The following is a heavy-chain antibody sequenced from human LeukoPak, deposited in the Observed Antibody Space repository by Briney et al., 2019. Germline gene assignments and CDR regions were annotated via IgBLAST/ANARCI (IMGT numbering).Heavy chain of an antibody. D-gene: IGHD2-2*02. Sequence: PSETLSLTCTVSGGSISSYYWSWIRQPPGKGLEWIGYIYYSGSTNYNPSLKSRVTISVDTSKNQFSLKLSSVTAADTAVYYCARDLRPVVPAAIRYYYYYMDVWGKGTTVTVSS. CDR2: IYYSGST. J-gene: IGHJ6*03. V-gene: IGHV4-59*01. CDR3: ARDLRPVVPAAIRYYYYYMDV. CDR1: GGSISSYY.